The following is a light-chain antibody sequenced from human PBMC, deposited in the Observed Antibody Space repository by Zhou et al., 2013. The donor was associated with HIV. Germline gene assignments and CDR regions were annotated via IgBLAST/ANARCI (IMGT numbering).Light chain of an antibody. CDR2: GAS. CDR3: QHYSTSPLG. J-gene: IGKJ4*01. Sequence: IQMTQSPSSLSASTGDRVSITCRASQDIGTNLAWYQRKPGQAPKVLISGASTLQTGVPSRFVGSGSGTVFTLTITCLQSEDFATYYCQHYSTSPLGFGEGTKVES. V-gene: IGKV1-8*01. CDR1: QDIGTN.